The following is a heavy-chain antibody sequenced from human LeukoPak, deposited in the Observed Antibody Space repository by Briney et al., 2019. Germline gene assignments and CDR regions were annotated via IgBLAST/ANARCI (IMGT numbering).Heavy chain of an antibody. Sequence: EASVKVSCKASGYTFTGYYIHWVRQAPGQGLEWMGWINPNTGGTNSAENFQGRVTMTRDTSISTAYMELSRLRSDDTAVYYCARAGGSYYYHHPFDYWGQGTLVTVSS. CDR2: INPNTGGT. CDR1: GYTFTGYY. CDR3: ARAGGSYYYHHPFDY. V-gene: IGHV1-2*02. J-gene: IGHJ4*02. D-gene: IGHD1-26*01.